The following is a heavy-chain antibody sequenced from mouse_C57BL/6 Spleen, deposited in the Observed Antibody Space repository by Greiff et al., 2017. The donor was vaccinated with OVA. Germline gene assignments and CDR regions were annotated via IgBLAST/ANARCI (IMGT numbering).Heavy chain of an antibody. CDR1: GYAFSSSW. CDR2: IYPGDGDT. J-gene: IGHJ1*03. D-gene: IGHD1-1*01. V-gene: IGHV1-82*01. CDR3: ARDYGSSYGWYFDV. Sequence: QVQLQQSGPELVKPGASVKISCKASGYAFSSSWMNWVKQRPGKGLEWIGRIYPGDGDTNYNGKFKGKATLTADKSSSTAYMQLSSLTSEDSAVYFCARDYGSSYGWYFDVGGTGTTVTVSS.